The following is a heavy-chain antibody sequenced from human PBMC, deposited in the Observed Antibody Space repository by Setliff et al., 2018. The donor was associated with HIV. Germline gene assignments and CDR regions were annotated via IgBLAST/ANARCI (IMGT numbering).Heavy chain of an antibody. CDR1: GGTFITSA. CDR3: ARGSPLYGDYDYYYYGMDV. J-gene: IGHJ6*02. V-gene: IGHV1-69*10. D-gene: IGHD4-17*01. Sequence: GASVKVSCKASGGTFITSAFNWVRQAPGQGLEWMGGTTPLLGIANYAQKFQGRVTINADKSTSTAYMELSSLRAEDTAVYYCARGSPLYGDYDYYYYGMDVWGQGTTVTVSS. CDR2: TTPLLGIA.